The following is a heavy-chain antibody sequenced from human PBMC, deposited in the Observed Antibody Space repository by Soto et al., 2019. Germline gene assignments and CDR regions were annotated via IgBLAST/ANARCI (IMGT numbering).Heavy chain of an antibody. J-gene: IGHJ5*02. CDR3: ARTMFGWGIWLDP. Sequence: SDTLSLTCTVSGGSISSYYWSWILQPPGKGLEWIGYIYYSGSTNYNPSLKSRVTISVDTSKNQFSLKLSSVTAADTAVYYCARTMFGWGIWLDPWGQGTLVTVSS. V-gene: IGHV4-59*01. CDR1: GGSISSYY. D-gene: IGHD3-10*02. CDR2: IYYSGST.